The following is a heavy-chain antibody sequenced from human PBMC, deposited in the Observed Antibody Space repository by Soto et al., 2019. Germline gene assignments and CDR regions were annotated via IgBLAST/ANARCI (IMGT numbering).Heavy chain of an antibody. V-gene: IGHV3-11*01. CDR1: GFTFSDYY. J-gene: IGHJ4*02. Sequence: ESGGGLVQPGGSLRLSCAASGFTFSDYYMTWMRQAPGKGLEWVSFISTYSSTIYYADSVKGRFTISRDNAQNSLYLQMNSLRAEDTAVYYCARDMTTVTKYYFDYWGQGTLVTVSS. D-gene: IGHD4-17*01. CDR3: ARDMTTVTKYYFDY. CDR2: ISTYSSTI.